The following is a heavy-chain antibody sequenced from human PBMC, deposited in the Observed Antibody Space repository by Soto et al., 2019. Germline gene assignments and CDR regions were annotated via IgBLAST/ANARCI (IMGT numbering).Heavy chain of an antibody. V-gene: IGHV3-21*01. J-gene: IGHJ2*01. CDR1: GFTFSSYS. D-gene: IGHD4-17*01. CDR3: ARVRDYGGTLPHWYFDL. CDR2: ISSSSSYI. Sequence: EVQLVESGGGLVKPGGSLRLSCAASGFTFSSYSMNWVRQAPGKGLEWVSSISSSSSYIYYADSVKGRFTISRDNAKNSLYLQMNSLRAEDTAVYYCARVRDYGGTLPHWYFDLWGRGTLVTVSS.